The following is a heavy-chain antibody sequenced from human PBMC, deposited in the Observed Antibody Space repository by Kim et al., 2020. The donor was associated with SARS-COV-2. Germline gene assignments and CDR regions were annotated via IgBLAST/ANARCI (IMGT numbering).Heavy chain of an antibody. D-gene: IGHD2-2*01. Sequence: VKGRFTISRDNAKNTLYLKMNSLRAEDTAVYYCARPHCSSTSCYSRFDYWGQGTLVTVSS. V-gene: IGHV3-74*01. J-gene: IGHJ4*02. CDR3: ARPHCSSTSCYSRFDY.